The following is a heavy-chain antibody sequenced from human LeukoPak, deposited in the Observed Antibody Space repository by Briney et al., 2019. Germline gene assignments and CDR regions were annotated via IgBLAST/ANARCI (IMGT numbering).Heavy chain of an antibody. CDR1: GFTFSDYY. Sequence: PGGSLRLSCVASGFTFSDYYMSWIRQAPGKGLEWVSYISSSGSARYYTDSVKERFTISRDNAKNSLYLQMNSLRAEDTAVYYCAREGSSLTGVHYWGQGTLVTVSS. J-gene: IGHJ4*02. D-gene: IGHD3-9*01. V-gene: IGHV3-11*01. CDR2: ISSSGSAR. CDR3: AREGSSLTGVHY.